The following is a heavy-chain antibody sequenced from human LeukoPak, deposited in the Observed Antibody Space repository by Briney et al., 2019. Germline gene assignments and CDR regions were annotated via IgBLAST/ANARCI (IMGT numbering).Heavy chain of an antibody. J-gene: IGHJ4*02. Sequence: GGSLRLSCAASGFTFSGHSMTWVRQAPGKGLEWVANIKQDGSEKYYVDSVKGRFTISRDNAKNSLYLQMNSLRAEDTAVYYCARHKASDYWGQGTLVIVSS. CDR1: GFTFSGHS. CDR2: IKQDGSEK. CDR3: ARHKASDY. V-gene: IGHV3-7*01.